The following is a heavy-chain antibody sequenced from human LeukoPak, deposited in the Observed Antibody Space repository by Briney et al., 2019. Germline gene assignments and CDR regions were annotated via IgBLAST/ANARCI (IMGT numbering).Heavy chain of an antibody. Sequence: ASVKVSCKASGYTFTGYYMHWVRQAPGQGLEWMGWINPNSGGTNYAQKFQGRVTMTRDTSISTAYMELSRLRSDDTAVYYCARSGLWFREKSLVRGAFDIWGQGTMVTVSS. D-gene: IGHD3-10*01. CDR2: INPNSGGT. CDR1: GYTFTGYY. J-gene: IGHJ3*02. CDR3: ARSGLWFREKSLVRGAFDI. V-gene: IGHV1-2*02.